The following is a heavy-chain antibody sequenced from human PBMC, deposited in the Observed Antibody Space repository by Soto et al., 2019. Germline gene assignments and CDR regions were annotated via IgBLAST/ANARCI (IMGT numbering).Heavy chain of an antibody. CDR3: ARGPYYDSSGYYHGEFDY. D-gene: IGHD3-22*01. CDR1: RYTFTSYG. Sequence: ASVEVSYKASRYTFTSYGISWVRQAPGQGLEWMGWISAYNGNTNYAQKLQGRVTMTTDTSTSTAYMELRSLRSDDTAVYYCARGPYYDSSGYYHGEFDYWGQGTLVTVSS. V-gene: IGHV1-18*04. J-gene: IGHJ4*02. CDR2: ISAYNGNT.